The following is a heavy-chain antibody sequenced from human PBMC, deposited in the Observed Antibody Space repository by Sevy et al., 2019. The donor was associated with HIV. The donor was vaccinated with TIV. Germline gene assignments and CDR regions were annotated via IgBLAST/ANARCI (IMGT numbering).Heavy chain of an antibody. CDR3: VKSLGFGGVIEPQFDY. CDR1: GFTFSSYA. V-gene: IGHV3-64D*06. Sequence: GGSLRLSCSASGFTFSSYAMHWVRQAPGKGLEYVSAISSNGGSTYYADSVKGRFTISRDNSKNTLYLQMSSLRAEDTAVYYCVKSLGFGGVIEPQFDYWGQGTLVTVSS. J-gene: IGHJ4*02. D-gene: IGHD3-16*02. CDR2: ISSNGGST.